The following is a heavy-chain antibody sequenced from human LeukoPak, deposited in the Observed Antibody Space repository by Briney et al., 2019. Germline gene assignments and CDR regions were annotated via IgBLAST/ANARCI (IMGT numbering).Heavy chain of an antibody. Sequence: PSETLSLTCTVSGGSISSSSYYWGWIRQPPGKGLEWIGSIYYSGSTYYNPSLKSRVTISVDTSKNQFSLKLSSVTAEDTAVYYCARHSSSSRGWFDPWGQGTLVTVSS. J-gene: IGHJ5*02. V-gene: IGHV4-39*01. D-gene: IGHD6-6*01. CDR2: IYYSGST. CDR1: GGSISSSSYY. CDR3: ARHSSSSRGWFDP.